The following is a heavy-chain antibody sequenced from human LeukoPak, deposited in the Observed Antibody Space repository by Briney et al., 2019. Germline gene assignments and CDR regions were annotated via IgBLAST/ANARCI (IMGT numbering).Heavy chain of an antibody. CDR3: ARDQGILSFDN. Sequence: QTGGSLRLSCAASGFTFSNYWMSWVRQAPGKGLEYVANIKQDGSEIYYVDSVKGRFTISRDNAKNSLYLQMNSLRVEDTAVYYCARDQGILSFDNWGQGTLVTVSP. V-gene: IGHV3-7*01. CDR2: IKQDGSEI. CDR1: GFTFSNYW. D-gene: IGHD2-21*01. J-gene: IGHJ4*02.